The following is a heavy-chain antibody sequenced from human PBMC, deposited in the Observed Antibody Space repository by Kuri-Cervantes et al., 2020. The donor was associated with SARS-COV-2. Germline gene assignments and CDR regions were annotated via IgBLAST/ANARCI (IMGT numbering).Heavy chain of an antibody. V-gene: IGHV4-59*12. Sequence: SETLSLTCTVSGGSISSYYWSWIRQPPGKGLEWIGYIYYSGSTNYNPSLKSRVTISVDRSKNQFSLKLSSVTAADTAVYYCARTGWFGENYYGMDVWGQGTTVTVSS. J-gene: IGHJ6*02. D-gene: IGHD3-10*01. CDR2: IYYSGST. CDR3: ARTGWFGENYYGMDV. CDR1: GGSISSYY.